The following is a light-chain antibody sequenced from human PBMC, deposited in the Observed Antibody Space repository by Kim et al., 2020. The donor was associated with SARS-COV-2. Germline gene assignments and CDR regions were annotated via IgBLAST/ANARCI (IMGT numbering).Light chain of an antibody. CDR1: QNVNSN. CDR3: QQYNNWPRT. J-gene: IGKJ1*01. CDR2: GAS. Sequence: EILMTQSPATLSVSPGERATLFCRASQNVNSNLAWYQQKPGQAPRLLIYGASTRATSIPARFSGSGSGTEFTLTISSLQSEDYAVYYCQQYNNWPRTFGQGTKVDIK. V-gene: IGKV3-15*01.